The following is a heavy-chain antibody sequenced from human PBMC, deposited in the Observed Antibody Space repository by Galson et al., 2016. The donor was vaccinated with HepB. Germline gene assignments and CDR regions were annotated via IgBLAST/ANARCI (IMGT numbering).Heavy chain of an antibody. D-gene: IGHD3-10*01. J-gene: IGHJ6*02. Sequence: SLRLSCAASRFTFSSYAFHWVRRAPGKGLEWVAVISSDGSSKYYADSVKGRFTISRDTSKNTLFLQMDSLRAEDTAVYYCSRAGFYGSEIYHYYAMDVWGQGTTVTVSS. CDR2: ISSDGSSK. V-gene: IGHV3-30-3*01. CDR3: SRAGFYGSEIYHYYAMDV. CDR1: RFTFSSYA.